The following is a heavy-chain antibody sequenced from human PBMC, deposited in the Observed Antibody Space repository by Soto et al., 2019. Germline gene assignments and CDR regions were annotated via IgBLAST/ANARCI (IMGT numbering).Heavy chain of an antibody. V-gene: IGHV1-69*01. J-gene: IGHJ6*02. Sequence: QMHLVQSGAEVKKPGSSVKVSCKASGGSFSYTLSWVRQAPGQGLKWMGGIIPIFGTTNYAQKFQDRVTIPADESTKTAYMELNTLRSEDTAVYYCARLHSHGTYGMDVWGQGTTVTVSS. CDR3: ARLHSHGTYGMDV. D-gene: IGHD5-18*01. CDR2: IIPIFGTT. CDR1: GGSFSYT.